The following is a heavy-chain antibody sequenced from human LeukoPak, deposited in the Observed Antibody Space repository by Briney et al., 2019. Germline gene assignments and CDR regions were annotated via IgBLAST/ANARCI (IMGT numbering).Heavy chain of an antibody. Sequence: GESLKISCKGSGYNFTIYWIGWVRQMPGKGLEWRGVIYPGDSDTRYSASFQGQVTISADKAIRTAYLQWSSLTASDTAMYYGARHTGIRFLESSRGVWDYMDVWGKGTTVTISS. D-gene: IGHD3-3*01. CDR1: GYNFTIYW. CDR3: ARHTGIRFLESSRGVWDYMDV. J-gene: IGHJ6*03. CDR2: IYPGDSDT. V-gene: IGHV5-51*01.